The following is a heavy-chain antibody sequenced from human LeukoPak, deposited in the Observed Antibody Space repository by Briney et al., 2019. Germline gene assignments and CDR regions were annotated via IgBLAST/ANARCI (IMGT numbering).Heavy chain of an antibody. Sequence: GGSLSLSCAASGFTFTSFSFNWARQAPGEGLEWVSSINTVATYIYDADSVRGRFTISRDNAKNSVYLQMDSLRAEETGVYYCARLRRNGDSGGFYYYYDYWGQGTLVTVSS. CDR3: ARLRRNGDSGGFYYYYDY. CDR2: INTVATYI. D-gene: IGHD3-22*01. CDR1: GFTFTSFS. V-gene: IGHV3-21*01. J-gene: IGHJ4*01.